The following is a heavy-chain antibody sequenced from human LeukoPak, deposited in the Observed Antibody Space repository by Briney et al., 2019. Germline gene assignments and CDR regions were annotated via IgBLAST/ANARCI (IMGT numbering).Heavy chain of an antibody. CDR2: ISDNGGST. V-gene: IGHV3-23*01. CDR1: GFILRNHA. J-gene: IGHJ4*02. D-gene: IGHD2-15*01. CDR3: ANLGYCSGGSCYVFEY. Sequence: GGSLRLSCAASGFILRNHAMNWVRQAPGKGPEWVSGISDNGGSTYYADSVKGRFTISRDTSKNTLHLQMNSLRAEDTAVYYCANLGYCSGGSCYVFEYWGQGTLATVSS.